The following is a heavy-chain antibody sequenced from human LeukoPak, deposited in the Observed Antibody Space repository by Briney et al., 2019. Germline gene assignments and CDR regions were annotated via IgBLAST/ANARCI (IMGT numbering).Heavy chain of an antibody. CDR2: ISYDGSNK. CDR3: ANQLVDTAMVTDY. J-gene: IGHJ4*02. D-gene: IGHD5-18*01. Sequence: GGSLRLSCAASGFTFSSYGMHWVRQAPGKGLEWVAVISYDGSNKYYADSVKGRYTISRDNSKNMLYLQMNSLRAEDTAVYYCANQLVDTAMVTDYWGQGTLVTVSS. CDR1: GFTFSSYG. V-gene: IGHV3-30*18.